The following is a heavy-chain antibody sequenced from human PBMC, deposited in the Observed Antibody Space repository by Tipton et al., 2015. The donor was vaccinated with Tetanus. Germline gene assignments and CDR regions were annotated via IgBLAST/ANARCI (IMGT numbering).Heavy chain of an antibody. V-gene: IGHV4-31*03. J-gene: IGHJ2*01. CDR2: IYHSGTT. CDR1: GGSITDDIYY. Sequence: TLSLTCTVSGGSITDDIYYWNWIRQHPGKGLEWIGYIYHSGTTHYNSSLKSRVAMSVDTSKNQFSLKLNSMTHADAAVYYCARAVPLQWSSRYFALWGRGPLVTVSS. D-gene: IGHD2-15*01. CDR3: ARAVPLQWSSRYFAL.